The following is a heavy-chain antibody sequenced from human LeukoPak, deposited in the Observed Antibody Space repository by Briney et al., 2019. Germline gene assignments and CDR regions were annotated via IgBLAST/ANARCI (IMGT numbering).Heavy chain of an antibody. V-gene: IGHV3-7*03. CDR2: INQDGSKK. Sequence: GGSLRLSCAGSGFTYTSYWMSWVRQAPGEGLEWVANINQDGSKKYYVDSVKGRFTISRDNAENSLYLQMNSLRAEDTAVYYCATSGGMDYYDSSGYYSLWGQGTLVTVSS. CDR3: ATSGGMDYYDSSGYYSL. CDR1: GFTYTSYW. J-gene: IGHJ4*02. D-gene: IGHD3-22*01.